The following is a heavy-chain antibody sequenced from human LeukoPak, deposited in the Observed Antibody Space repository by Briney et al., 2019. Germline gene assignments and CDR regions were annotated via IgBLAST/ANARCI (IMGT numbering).Heavy chain of an antibody. CDR1: GFTVSSDY. D-gene: IGHD3-16*01. V-gene: IGHV3-66*01. J-gene: IGHJ4*02. CDR2: VYSGGNT. CDR3: ARAPPGGGFDY. Sequence: PGGSLRLSCTASGFTVSSDYMSWVRQAPGKGLEWVSVVYSGGNTYYADSVKGRFTISRDNSKNTLYLQMNSLRAEDTAVYYCARAPPGGGFDYWGQGTLVTVSS.